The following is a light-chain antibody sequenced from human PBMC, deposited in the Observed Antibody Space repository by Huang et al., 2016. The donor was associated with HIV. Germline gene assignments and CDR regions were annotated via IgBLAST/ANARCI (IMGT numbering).Light chain of an antibody. V-gene: IGKV3-11*01. CDR1: QSVSSS. CDR2: DTS. Sequence: EIVLTQSPPTLSLSPGERATPSCKAIQSVSSSLAWYQQKPGQAPRLLIYDTSNSATGIPARFSGSESGTDFTLTISSLEPEDFAVYYCQQRSNWPLFTFGPGTKVDIK. J-gene: IGKJ3*01. CDR3: QQRSNWPLFT.